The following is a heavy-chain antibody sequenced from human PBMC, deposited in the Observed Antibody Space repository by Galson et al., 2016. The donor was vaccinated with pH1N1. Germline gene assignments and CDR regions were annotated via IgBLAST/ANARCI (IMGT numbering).Heavy chain of an antibody. D-gene: IGHD3-16*01. V-gene: IGHV3-43*01. CDR1: GFTFDDYT. CDR3: AKEIQRGSYGMDV. J-gene: IGHJ6*02. CDR2: VSWDGGST. Sequence: SLRLSCAVSGFTFDDYTMHWVRQTPGKGLEWVSLVSWDGGSTYYADYVKGRFTVSRDNSKNSLYLQMNSLRSEDTALYYCAKEIQRGSYGMDVWGRGTTVTVSS.